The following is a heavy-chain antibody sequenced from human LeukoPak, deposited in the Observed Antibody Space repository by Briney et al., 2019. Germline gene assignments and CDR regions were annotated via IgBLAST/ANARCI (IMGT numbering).Heavy chain of an antibody. CDR3: ARGTTLTWDFTRSGYDYPNFDY. CDR2: INPNSGGT. CDR1: GYTFTGYY. V-gene: IGHV1-2*02. D-gene: IGHD5-12*01. Sequence: ASVKVSCKASGYTFTGYYIHWVRQAPGQGLEWMGWINPNSGGTNYAQKFQGRGTNHAQKFQGRVTMTRDTSINTAYMELSRLTSDDTAVYYCARGTTLTWDFTRSGYDYPNFDYWGQGTLVTVSA. J-gene: IGHJ4*02.